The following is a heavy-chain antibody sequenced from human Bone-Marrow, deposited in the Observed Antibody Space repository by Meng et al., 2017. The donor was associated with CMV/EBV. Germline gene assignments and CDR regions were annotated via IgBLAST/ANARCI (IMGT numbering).Heavy chain of an antibody. J-gene: IGHJ6*02. V-gene: IGHV3-30*04. CDR1: GFTFSSYA. CDR3: ARDRGIVVVPAAILGYYYYGMDV. D-gene: IGHD2-2*02. Sequence: GESLKISCAASGFTFSSYAMHWVRQAPGKGLEWVAVISYDGRNKYYADSVKGRFTISRDNSKNTLYLQMNSLRAEDTAVYYCARDRGIVVVPAAILGYYYYGMDVWGQGTTVTVSS. CDR2: ISYDGRNK.